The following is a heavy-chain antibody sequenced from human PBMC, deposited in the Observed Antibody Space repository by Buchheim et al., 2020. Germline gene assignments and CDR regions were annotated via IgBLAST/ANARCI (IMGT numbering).Heavy chain of an antibody. J-gene: IGHJ6*02. CDR2: INPSGGST. CDR1: GYTFTSYY. Sequence: QVQLVQSGAEVKKPGASVKVSCKASGYTFTSYYMHWVRQAPGQGLEWMGIINPSGGSTSYAQKFQGRVTMTRDTSMSTVYMELSSLRSEDTAVYYCARAKAGRTKESEPYGMDVWGQGTT. D-gene: IGHD1-14*01. V-gene: IGHV1-46*01. CDR3: ARAKAGRTKESEPYGMDV.